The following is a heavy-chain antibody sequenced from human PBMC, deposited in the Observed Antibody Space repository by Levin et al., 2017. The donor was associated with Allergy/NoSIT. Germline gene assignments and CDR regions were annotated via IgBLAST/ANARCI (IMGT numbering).Heavy chain of an antibody. V-gene: IGHV3-23*01. CDR1: AFTFSSCA. CDR3: ARSPSEEEYDDIYRHLVF. CDR2: ISASGDKT. Sequence: GGSLRLSCAASAFTFSSCAMSWVRQAPGKGLEWVSGISASGDKTYYADSVKGRFSISRDNSKNTLYLQMNSLRAEDTAVYYCARSPSEEEYDDIYRHLVFWGQGTMVTVSS. J-gene: IGHJ3*01. D-gene: IGHD3/OR15-3a*01.